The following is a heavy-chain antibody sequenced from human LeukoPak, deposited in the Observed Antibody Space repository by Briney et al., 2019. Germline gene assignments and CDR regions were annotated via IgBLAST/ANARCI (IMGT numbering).Heavy chain of an antibody. V-gene: IGHV4-34*01. CDR3: ARGGHSGNDY. D-gene: IGHD5-12*01. CDR1: GGSFSGYY. J-gene: IGHJ4*02. CDR2: INHSGST. Sequence: SETLSLTCAVYGGSFSGYYWSWIRQPPGKGLEWIGEINHSGSTNYNPSLKSRVTISVDTSKNQFSLKLSSVTAADTAVYYCARGGHSGNDYWGQGTLVTVSS.